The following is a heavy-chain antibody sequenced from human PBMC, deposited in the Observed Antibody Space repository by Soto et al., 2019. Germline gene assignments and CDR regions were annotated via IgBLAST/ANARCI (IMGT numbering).Heavy chain of an antibody. J-gene: IGHJ4*02. CDR3: VRPIMGATTK. CDR2: ISTSSSYR. Sequence: GGSLRLSCTASGFTFSDHYMSWVRQVPGKGLEWLSYISTSSSYRNYADSVKGRFTISRDDANNFLYLQMDSLRVDDTAFYYCVRPIMGATTKWGQGTLVTVSS. CDR1: GFTFSDHY. D-gene: IGHD1-26*01. V-gene: IGHV3-11*06.